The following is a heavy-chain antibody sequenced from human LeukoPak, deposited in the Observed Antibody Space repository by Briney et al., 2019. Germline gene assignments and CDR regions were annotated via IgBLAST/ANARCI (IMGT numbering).Heavy chain of an antibody. V-gene: IGHV4-59*01. D-gene: IGHD4-23*01. CDR3: ARADYGGNTWYFDL. J-gene: IGHJ2*01. CDR2: IYYNGST. Sequence: PSETLSLTCTVSGGSISSYCWSWIRQPPGKGLERIGFIYYNGSTNYNPSLKSRVIISLNTSKNQFSLKLSSLTAADTAVYYCARADYGGNTWYFDLWGRGTLVTVSS. CDR1: GGSISSYC.